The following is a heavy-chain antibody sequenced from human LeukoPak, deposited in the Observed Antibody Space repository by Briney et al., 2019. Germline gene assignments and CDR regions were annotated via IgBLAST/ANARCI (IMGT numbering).Heavy chain of an antibody. D-gene: IGHD3-10*01. V-gene: IGHV5-51*01. J-gene: IGHJ3*02. CDR2: IYPGDSDT. CDR3: ARHDRAMVRGANQNAFDI. Sequence: GEALKISCKGSGYSFTSYWIGWVRQMPGKGLEWMGSIYPGDSDTRYSPSFQGQVTISADKSISTAYLQWSSLKASDTAMYYCARHDRAMVRGANQNAFDIWGQGTMVTVSS. CDR1: GYSFTSYW.